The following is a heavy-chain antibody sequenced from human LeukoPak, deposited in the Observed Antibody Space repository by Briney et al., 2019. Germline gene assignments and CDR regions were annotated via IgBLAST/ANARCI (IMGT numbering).Heavy chain of an antibody. J-gene: IGHJ6*02. CDR1: GFTFSSYG. Sequence: PGGSLRLSCAASGFTFSSYGMHWVRQAPGKGLEWVAFIRYDGSNKYYADSVKGRFTISRDNSKNTLYLQMNSLRAEDTAVYYCAKDTLSGYDYHLYYYYGMDVWGQGTTVTVSS. V-gene: IGHV3-30*02. D-gene: IGHD5-12*01. CDR3: AKDTLSGYDYHLYYYYGMDV. CDR2: IRYDGSNK.